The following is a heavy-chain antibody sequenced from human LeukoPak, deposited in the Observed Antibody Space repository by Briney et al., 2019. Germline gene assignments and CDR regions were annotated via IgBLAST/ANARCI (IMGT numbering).Heavy chain of an antibody. CDR2: INPNSGGT. CDR3: ARVPPPAGGPDYYFDY. V-gene: IGHV1-2*02. J-gene: IGHJ4*02. D-gene: IGHD3-10*01. CDR1: GYTFTGYY. Sequence: ASVKVSCKASGYTFTGYYMHWVRQAPGQGLEWMGWINPNSGGTNYAQKFQGRVTMTRGTSISTAYMELSRLRSDDTAVYYCARVPPPAGGPDYYFDYRGQGTLVTVSS.